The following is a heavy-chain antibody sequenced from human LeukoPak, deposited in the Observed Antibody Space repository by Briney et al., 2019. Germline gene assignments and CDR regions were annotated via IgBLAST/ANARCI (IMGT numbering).Heavy chain of an antibody. CDR3: ATLNSQTVTGKDY. CDR2: ISGSGGST. J-gene: IGHJ4*02. Sequence: TGGSLRLSCAASGFTFSSYAMSWVRQAPGKGLEWVSGISGSGGSTYYADSVKGRFTISRDNSKNTLYPQMNSLRADDTAVYYCATLNSQTVTGKDYWGQGTLVTVSS. CDR1: GFTFSSYA. D-gene: IGHD6-19*01. V-gene: IGHV3-23*01.